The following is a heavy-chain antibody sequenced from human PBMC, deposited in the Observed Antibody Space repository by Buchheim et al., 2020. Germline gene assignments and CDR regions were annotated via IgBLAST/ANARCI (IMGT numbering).Heavy chain of an antibody. V-gene: IGHV3-30*04. J-gene: IGHJ5*02. CDR2: ISYDGSNK. CDR1: GFTFSSYA. Sequence: QVRLVESGGGVVQPGRSLRLSCAASGFTFSSYAMHWVRQAPGKGLEWVAVISYDGSNKYYADSVKGRFTISRDNSKNTLYLQMNSLRAEDTAVYYCARGGRAAADWFDPWGQGTL. D-gene: IGHD6-13*01. CDR3: ARGGRAAADWFDP.